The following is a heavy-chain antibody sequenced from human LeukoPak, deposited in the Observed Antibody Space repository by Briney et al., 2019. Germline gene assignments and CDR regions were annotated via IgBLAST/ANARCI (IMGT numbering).Heavy chain of an antibody. Sequence: GGSLRLSCAASGFTFSNAWMSWVRQATGKGLEWVGRIKSKTDGGTTDYAAPVKGRFTISRDDSKNTLYLQMNSLKTEDTAVYDCTTDTHDSSGTDDYWGQGTLVTVSS. J-gene: IGHJ4*02. D-gene: IGHD3-22*01. CDR1: GFTFSNAW. V-gene: IGHV3-15*01. CDR3: TTDTHDSSGTDDY. CDR2: IKSKTDGGTT.